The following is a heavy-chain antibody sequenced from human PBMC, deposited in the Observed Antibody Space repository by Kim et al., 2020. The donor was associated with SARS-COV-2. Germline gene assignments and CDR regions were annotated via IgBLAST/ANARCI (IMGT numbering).Heavy chain of an antibody. D-gene: IGHD3-10*01. CDR1: GFTFSSYA. CDR3: AKADPITMVRGVIPHDQYYFDY. CDR2: ISGSGGST. V-gene: IGHV3-23*01. Sequence: GGSLRLSCAASGFTFSSYAMSWVRQAPGKGLEWVSAISGSGGSTYYADSVKGRFTISRDNSKNTLYLQMNSLRAEDTAVYYCAKADPITMVRGVIPHDQYYFDYWGQGTLVTVSS. J-gene: IGHJ4*02.